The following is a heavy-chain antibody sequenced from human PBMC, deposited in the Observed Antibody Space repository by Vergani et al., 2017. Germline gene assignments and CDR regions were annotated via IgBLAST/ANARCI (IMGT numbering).Heavy chain of an antibody. D-gene: IGHD3-10*01. Sequence: EVQLLESGGGLVQPGGSLRLTCAASEFTFSNYAMNWVRQAPGKGLEWVSGISCSGVSAYYTDSVKGRFTISRDNSKNMLFLQMNNLRTEDTAIYYCAKQYFVSGNYLFDYWGKGTLVTVSS. V-gene: IGHV3-23*01. CDR3: AKQYFVSGNYLFDY. J-gene: IGHJ4*02. CDR1: EFTFSNYA. CDR2: ISCSGVSA.